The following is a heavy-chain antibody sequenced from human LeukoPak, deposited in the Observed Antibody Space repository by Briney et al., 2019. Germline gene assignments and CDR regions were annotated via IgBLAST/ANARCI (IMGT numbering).Heavy chain of an antibody. J-gene: IGHJ5*02. V-gene: IGHV4-39*01. CDR2: IYYRGST. Sequence: NPSETLSLTCTVSGGSISSSPYYWGWIRQPPGKGLEWIGTIYYRGSTYSNPSLNSRVTISLDTSKNQFSLRLRSVTAADTALYYCARHYLSDGILSTFDPWGQGTLVTVSS. CDR1: GGSISSSPYY. D-gene: IGHD2-2*01. CDR3: ARHYLSDGILSTFDP.